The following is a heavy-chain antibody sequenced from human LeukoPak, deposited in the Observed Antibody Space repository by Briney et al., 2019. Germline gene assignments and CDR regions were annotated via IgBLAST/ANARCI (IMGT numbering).Heavy chain of an antibody. CDR1: GGSISSYY. Sequence: TSETLSLTCTVSGGSISSYYWSWIRQPPGKGLEWIGYIYYSGSTNYNPPLKSRVTISVDTSKNQFSLKLSSVTAADTAVYYCARATRGYGFDYWGQGTLVTVSS. CDR3: ARATRGYGFDY. V-gene: IGHV4-59*08. J-gene: IGHJ4*02. CDR2: IYYSGST. D-gene: IGHD6-13*01.